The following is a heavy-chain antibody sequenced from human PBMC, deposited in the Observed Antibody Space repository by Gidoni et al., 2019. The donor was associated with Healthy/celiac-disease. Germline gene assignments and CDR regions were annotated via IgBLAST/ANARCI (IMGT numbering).Heavy chain of an antibody. J-gene: IGHJ4*02. V-gene: IGHV3-53*01. CDR3: AREFEVPAAMRAGFFDY. D-gene: IGHD2-2*01. Sequence: GRFTISRDKSKNTLYLQMNSLRAEDTAVYYCAREFEVPAAMRAGFFDYWGQGTLVTVSS.